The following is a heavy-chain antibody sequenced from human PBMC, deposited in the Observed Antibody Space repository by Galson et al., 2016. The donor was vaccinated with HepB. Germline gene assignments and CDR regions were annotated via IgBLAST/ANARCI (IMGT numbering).Heavy chain of an antibody. CDR2: INAGNGNT. CDR1: GYTLTNFA. J-gene: IGHJ4*02. D-gene: IGHD4-17*01. V-gene: IGHV1-3*01. Sequence: SVKVSCKASGYTLTNFAMHWVRQAPGQRLEWMGWINAGNGNTKYSQKFQGRVTINRDTPANTAYMELSSLRSEDTAVYFCARDRGAFGDLGYWGQGTLVTVSS. CDR3: ARDRGAFGDLGY.